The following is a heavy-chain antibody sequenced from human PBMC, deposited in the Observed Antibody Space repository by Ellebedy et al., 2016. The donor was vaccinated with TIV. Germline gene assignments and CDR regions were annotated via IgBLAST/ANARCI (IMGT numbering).Heavy chain of an antibody. CDR3: ARLMFYYESNGYLIPDY. CDR2: ILYSGST. J-gene: IGHJ4*02. V-gene: IGHV4-61*01. D-gene: IGHD3-22*01. Sequence: GSLRLXCSVSAGSVTVGSYQWSWIRQSPGKGLELIGYILYSGSTNYNPSLKSRVTISLDTSKNQFSLKLSSVIAADTAIYYCARLMFYYESNGYLIPDYWGQGTLVTVSS. CDR1: AGSVTVGSYQ.